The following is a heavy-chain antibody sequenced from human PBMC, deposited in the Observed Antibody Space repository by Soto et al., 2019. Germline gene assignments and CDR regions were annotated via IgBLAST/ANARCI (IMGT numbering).Heavy chain of an antibody. CDR1: GFTFSDSF. CDR3: AGDQGPKSMAV. J-gene: IGHJ6*04. V-gene: IGHV3-11*01. CDR2: ISGRDGNI. Sequence: QVQLVESGGGLVKPGGSLRLSCAASGFTFSDSFMCWGRQAPGKGLEWLSYISGRDGNIYYADSVRGRFTISRDNAKNSVYLQMTSLRAEDTAVYYCAGDQGPKSMAVWGKGTTVTVPP.